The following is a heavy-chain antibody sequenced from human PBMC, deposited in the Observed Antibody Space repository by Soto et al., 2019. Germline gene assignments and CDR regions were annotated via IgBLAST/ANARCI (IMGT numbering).Heavy chain of an antibody. Sequence: PGGSLRLSCSRSGFTFENYAVSWVRQAPGKGLEWLGVIRNRAYHGTTEYAPSVEGRFTISRDDSKDIAYLHMTSLQTDDTGVYFCTTWSPPDDLLNSWGQGTVVTSPQ. J-gene: IGHJ1*01. CDR1: GFTFENYA. CDR3: TTWSPPDDLLNS. D-gene: IGHD1-1*01. CDR2: IRNRAYHGTT. V-gene: IGHV3-49*04.